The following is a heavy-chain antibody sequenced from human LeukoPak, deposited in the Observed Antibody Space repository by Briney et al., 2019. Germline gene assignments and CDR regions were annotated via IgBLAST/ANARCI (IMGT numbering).Heavy chain of an antibody. J-gene: IGHJ4*02. D-gene: IGHD4-17*01. V-gene: IGHV4-39*07. CDR1: GGSISSSSYY. Sequence: PSETLSLTCTVSGGSISSSSYYWGWIRQPPGKGLEWIGSMYYSGSTYYNPSLKSRVTISVDTSKNQFSLKLSSVTAADTAVYYCARSQSTVTYYFDYWGQGTLVTVSS. CDR2: MYYSGST. CDR3: ARSQSTVTYYFDY.